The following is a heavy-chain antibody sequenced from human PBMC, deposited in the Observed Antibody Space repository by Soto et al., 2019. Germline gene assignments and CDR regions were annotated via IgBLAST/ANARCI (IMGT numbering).Heavy chain of an antibody. D-gene: IGHD6-13*01. CDR2: IIPMLGIT. J-gene: IGHJ4*02. CDR3: ARQPLTDGSSALYFDH. V-gene: IGHV1-69*02. CDR1: GGTFSNYT. Sequence: QVQLVQSGAEVKKPGSSVKVSCKASGGTFSNYTISWVRQAPGQGLEWMGRIIPMLGITSYAQKFQGRVTITADKSTSTAFVDLSSLRSEDTAVYYCARQPLTDGSSALYFDHWGQGTLVTVSS.